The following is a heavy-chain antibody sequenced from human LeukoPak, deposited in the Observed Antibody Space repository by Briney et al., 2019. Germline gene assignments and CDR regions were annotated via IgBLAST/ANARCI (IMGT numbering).Heavy chain of an antibody. D-gene: IGHD2-2*02. CDR2: ISGSGGST. V-gene: IGHV3-23*01. CDR1: GFTFSRYA. J-gene: IGHJ4*02. CDR3: AKSKSVYCSSTSCYTVNFDY. Sequence: GGSLRLSCAASGFTFSRYAMSWVRQAPGKGLEWVSAISGSGGSTYYADSVKGRFTISRDNSKNTLYLQMNSLRAEDTAVYYCAKSKSVYCSSTSCYTVNFDYWGQGTLVTVSS.